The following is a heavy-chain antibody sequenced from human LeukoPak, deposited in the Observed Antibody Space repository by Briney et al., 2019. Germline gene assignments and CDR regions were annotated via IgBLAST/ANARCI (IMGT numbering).Heavy chain of an antibody. D-gene: IGHD3-10*01. CDR3: ARYRADKYYYYGMDV. J-gene: IGHJ6*02. Sequence: SETLSLTCAVYGGSFSGYYWSWIRQPPGKGLEWIGEINHSGSTNYNPSLKSRVTISVDTSKNQFSLKLSSVTAADTAVYYCARYRADKYYYYGMDVWGQGTTVTVSS. CDR2: INHSGST. V-gene: IGHV4-34*01. CDR1: GGSFSGYY.